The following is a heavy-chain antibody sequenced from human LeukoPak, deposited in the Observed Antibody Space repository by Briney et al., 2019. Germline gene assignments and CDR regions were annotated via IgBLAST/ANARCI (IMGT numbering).Heavy chain of an antibody. D-gene: IGHD3-10*01. Sequence: ASVKVSCKASGYTFTSYYMHWVRQAPGQGLEWMGIINPSGGSTSYAQKFQGRVTMTRDTSISTAYMELSRLRSDDTAVYYCARIDPGYYGSGTSDYWGQGTLVTVSS. CDR2: INPSGGST. CDR1: GYTFTSYY. CDR3: ARIDPGYYGSGTSDY. V-gene: IGHV1-46*01. J-gene: IGHJ4*02.